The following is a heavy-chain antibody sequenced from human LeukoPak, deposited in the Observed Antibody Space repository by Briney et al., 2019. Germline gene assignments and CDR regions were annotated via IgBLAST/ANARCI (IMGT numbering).Heavy chain of an antibody. Sequence: PGGSLRLSCAASGFTFDDYAMHWVRQAPGKGLERVSGISWNSGSIGYADSVKGRFTISRDNAKNSLYLQMNSLRAEDMALYYCAKGYCSSTSCLSDYWGQGTLVTVSS. D-gene: IGHD2-2*01. CDR3: AKGYCSSTSCLSDY. J-gene: IGHJ4*02. CDR2: ISWNSGSI. CDR1: GFTFDDYA. V-gene: IGHV3-9*03.